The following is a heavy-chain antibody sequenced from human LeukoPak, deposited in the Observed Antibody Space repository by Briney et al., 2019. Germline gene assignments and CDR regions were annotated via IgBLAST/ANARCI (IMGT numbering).Heavy chain of an antibody. D-gene: IGHD1-1*01. Sequence: SETLSLTCAVYGGSFSGYYWSWIRQPPGKGLEWIGEINHSGSTNYNPSLKSRVTISVDTSKNQFSLKLSSVTAADTAVYYCARGRGWNDITDYWGQGTLVTVSS. CDR1: GGSFSGYY. J-gene: IGHJ4*02. CDR2: INHSGST. V-gene: IGHV4-34*01. CDR3: ARGRGWNDITDY.